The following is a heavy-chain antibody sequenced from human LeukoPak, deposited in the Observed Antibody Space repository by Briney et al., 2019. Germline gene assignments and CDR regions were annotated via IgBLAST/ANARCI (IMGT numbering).Heavy chain of an antibody. J-gene: IGHJ6*03. Sequence: SETLSLTCAVSGYSISSCYYWGWLRTPPGKGLEWIGIIYQSGSTFYNPSLKTRLTISRDTAKSQFSLTLSSVTAADPAVYYCARIFGAGNENYFYNMDVWGKGTTVTVSS. CDR2: IYQSGST. D-gene: IGHD3-10*01. CDR3: ARIFGAGNENYFYNMDV. CDR1: GYSISSCYY. V-gene: IGHV4-38-2*01.